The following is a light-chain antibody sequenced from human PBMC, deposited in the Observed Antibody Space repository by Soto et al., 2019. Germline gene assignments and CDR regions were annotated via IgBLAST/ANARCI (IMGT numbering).Light chain of an antibody. V-gene: IGKV1-5*03. Sequence: DIQMTQSPSTLSASVGDRVTITCRASQSVGTWLAWYQQKPGKAPKLLIYKASGLESGVPSRFTGSGSGTEFTLTISSLQPDDFATYYCQQYHSFSFTFGQGTKVDIK. CDR3: QQYHSFSFT. CDR1: QSVGTW. J-gene: IGKJ2*01. CDR2: KAS.